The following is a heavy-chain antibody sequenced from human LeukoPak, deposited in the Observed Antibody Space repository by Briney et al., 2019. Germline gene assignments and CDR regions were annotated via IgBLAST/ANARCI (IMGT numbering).Heavy chain of an antibody. Sequence: PGGSLRLSCAASGFTFSSHAMSWVRQAPGKGREWVSAINGSGSSTYYADSVKGRVSISRDNSKNTLYLQMNSLRVEDTALYYCARDFWDDFEYFDLWGRGTLVTVSS. CDR1: GFTFSSHA. D-gene: IGHD3-3*01. CDR2: INGSGSST. V-gene: IGHV3-23*01. J-gene: IGHJ2*01. CDR3: ARDFWDDFEYFDL.